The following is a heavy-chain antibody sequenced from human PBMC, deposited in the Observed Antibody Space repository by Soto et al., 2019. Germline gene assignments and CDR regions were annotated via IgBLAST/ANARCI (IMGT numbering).Heavy chain of an antibody. V-gene: IGHV1-69*06. J-gene: IGHJ6*02. D-gene: IGHD2-2*01. CDR2: IVPLFRTT. CDR1: GGTFSSYA. CDR3: ARDLSSCSSARCYSYYYGMDV. Sequence: QVQLVQSGAEAKKPGSSVKVSCKTSGGTFSSYAISWVRQAPGQGLEWMGGIVPLFRTTNYAQKFQGRVTITADTSTYTVYMELSGLRSGDTAVYYCARDLSSCSSARCYSYYYGMDVWGQGTTVTVSS.